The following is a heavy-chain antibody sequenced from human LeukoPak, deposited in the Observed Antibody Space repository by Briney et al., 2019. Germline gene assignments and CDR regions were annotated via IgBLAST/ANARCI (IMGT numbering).Heavy chain of an antibody. CDR1: GGSISSYY. Sequence: SETLSLTCTVSGGSISSYYWNWIRQPPGKGLEWIGYIYYSGTTKYNPSLKSRVTISVDTSKNQFSLKLSSVTAADTAVYYCARGVYIAAAQYGYWGQGTLVTVSS. D-gene: IGHD6-13*01. V-gene: IGHV4-59*01. J-gene: IGHJ4*02. CDR3: ARGVYIAAAQYGY. CDR2: IYYSGTT.